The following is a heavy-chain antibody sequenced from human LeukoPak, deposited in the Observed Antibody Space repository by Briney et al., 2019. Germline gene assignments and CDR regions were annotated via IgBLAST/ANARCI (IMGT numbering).Heavy chain of an antibody. V-gene: IGHV4-59*01. Sequence: KPSETLSLTCTVSGGSISSYYWSWIRQPPGKGLEWIGYIYYSGSTNYNPSLRSRVTISVDTSKNQFSLKLSSVTAADTAVHYCARSHGSGSYYNLNDYWGQGALVTVSS. CDR1: GGSISSYY. D-gene: IGHD3-10*01. CDR2: IYYSGST. CDR3: ARSHGSGSYYNLNDY. J-gene: IGHJ4*02.